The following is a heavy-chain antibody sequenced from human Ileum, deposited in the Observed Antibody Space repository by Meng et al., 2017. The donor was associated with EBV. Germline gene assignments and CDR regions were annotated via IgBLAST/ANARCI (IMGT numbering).Heavy chain of an antibody. Sequence: QVTRQGPGHGLVKPSQTLSLTCTGSGGSISSGGYYWSWIRQHPGKGLEWIGYIHSSGSTYYNPSLRSRLTISVDTSKNQFSLKLSSVTAADTAVYYCARASYGSGSPLGESWFDPWGQGTLVTVSS. CDR2: IHSSGST. J-gene: IGHJ5*02. V-gene: IGHV4-31*03. D-gene: IGHD3-10*01. CDR1: GGSISSGGYY. CDR3: ARASYGSGSPLGESWFDP.